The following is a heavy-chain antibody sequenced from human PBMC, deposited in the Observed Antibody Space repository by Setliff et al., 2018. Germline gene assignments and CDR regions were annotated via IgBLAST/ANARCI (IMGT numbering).Heavy chain of an antibody. CDR3: AKGGGRYHSDS. D-gene: IGHD1-1*01. CDR1: GGTFSDYY. J-gene: IGHJ4*02. CDR2: INHRGST. Sequence: PSETLSLTCAAYGGTFSDYYWTWIRQPPGKGLEWVGEINHRGSTNYNPSLKSRVTISVDTSNNQFSLRLTSMTAADTAVYYCAKGGGRYHSDSWGQGILVTVSS. V-gene: IGHV4-34*01.